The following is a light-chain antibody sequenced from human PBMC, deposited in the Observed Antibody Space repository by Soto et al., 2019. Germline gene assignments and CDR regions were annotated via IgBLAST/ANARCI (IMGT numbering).Light chain of an antibody. CDR1: QSVGSL. V-gene: IGKV3-11*01. CDR3: QQRSKWPIT. Sequence: EIVLTQSPATLSLSPGEGATLSCRASQSVGSLLAWYQQNPGQSHRLVIYDASNRATGIPARFSGSGSGTDFTLTISSLEPEDFAVYYCQQRSKWPITFGQGTRLEIK. J-gene: IGKJ5*01. CDR2: DAS.